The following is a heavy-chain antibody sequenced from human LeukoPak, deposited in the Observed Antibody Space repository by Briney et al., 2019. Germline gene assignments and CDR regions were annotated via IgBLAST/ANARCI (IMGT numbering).Heavy chain of an antibody. CDR1: GFTVSSNY. CDR3: ASSVWFGGGFDY. J-gene: IGHJ4*02. Sequence: GGSLRLSCAASGFTVSSNYMSWVRQAPGKGLXXXSVIYSGGSTYYADSVKGRFTISRDNSKNTLYLQMNSLRAEDTAVYYCASSVWFGGGFDYWGQGTLVTVSS. D-gene: IGHD3-10*01. V-gene: IGHV3-53*01. CDR2: IYSGGST.